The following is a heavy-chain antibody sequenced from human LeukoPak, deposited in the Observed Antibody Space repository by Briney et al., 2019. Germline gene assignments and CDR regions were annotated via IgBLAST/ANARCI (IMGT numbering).Heavy chain of an antibody. J-gene: IGHJ6*03. CDR1: GGSISSYY. D-gene: IGHD1-20*01. Sequence: SETLSLTCTVSGGSISSYYWSWIRQPPGKGLEWIGYIYHSGSTYYNPSLKSRVAISVDRSKNQFSLKLSSVTAADTAVYYCARVGYNWNYNYYYYMDVWGKGTTVTVSS. CDR3: ARVGYNWNYNYYYYMDV. V-gene: IGHV4-59*12. CDR2: IYHSGST.